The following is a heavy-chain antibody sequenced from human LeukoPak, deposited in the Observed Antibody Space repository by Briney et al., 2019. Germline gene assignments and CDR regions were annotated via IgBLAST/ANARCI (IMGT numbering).Heavy chain of an antibody. J-gene: IGHJ4*02. CDR1: GGTFSSYA. CDR2: IIPIFGTA. D-gene: IGHD1-26*01. Sequence: SVKVSCKASGGTFSSYAISWVRQAPGQGLEWLGGIIPIFGTANYAQKFQGRVTITTDDYTSTAYMELSSLRSEDTAVYYCARRSKRYSGSYEHFDYWGQGTLITVSS. CDR3: ARRSKRYSGSYEHFDY. V-gene: IGHV1-69*05.